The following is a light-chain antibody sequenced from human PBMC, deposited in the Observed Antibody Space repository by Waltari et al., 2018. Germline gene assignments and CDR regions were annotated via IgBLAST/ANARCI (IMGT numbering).Light chain of an antibody. J-gene: IGKJ3*01. CDR3: QQYDDLPPFT. V-gene: IGKV1-33*01. Sequence: DIQMTQSPSSLSASLGDRVTITCQASQDISVFLNWYQQKPGEAPNLLIYDASLLQAGVPSRFSGGGSGTDFTLTISSLQPEDVATYYCQQYDDLPPFTFGPGTKVDLK. CDR2: DAS. CDR1: QDISVF.